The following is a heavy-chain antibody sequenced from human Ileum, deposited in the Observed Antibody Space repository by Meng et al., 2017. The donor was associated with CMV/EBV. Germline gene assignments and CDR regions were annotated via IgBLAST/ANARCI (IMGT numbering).Heavy chain of an antibody. CDR3: AKDEGAGGTTFFDH. D-gene: IGHD1-1*01. CDR1: GCDLSKSS. V-gene: IGHV3-23*01. CDR2: ISASGRI. Sequence: EVQLLDSGGALVQLGGSLTLSCVGSGCDLSKSSMGWVRQAPGKGLEWVSSISASGRIDYAASVKGRFAISRDIATSTLYLPMTSLRGDDTATYFCAKDEGAGGTTFFDHWGQGTLVTVSS. J-gene: IGHJ4*02.